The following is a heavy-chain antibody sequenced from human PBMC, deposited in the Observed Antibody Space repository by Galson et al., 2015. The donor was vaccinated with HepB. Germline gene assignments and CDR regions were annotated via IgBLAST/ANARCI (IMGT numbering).Heavy chain of an antibody. J-gene: IGHJ6*02. V-gene: IGHV4-59*08. D-gene: IGHD2-2*01. Sequence: ETLSLTCTVSGGSISSYYWSWIRRPPGKGLEWIGYIHYSGSTNYNPSLKSRVTISVDTSKNQFSLKLTSVTAADTAVYYCARSDCTSTSCYGYHYYGLDVWGQGTTVTVSS. CDR2: IHYSGST. CDR3: ARSDCTSTSCYGYHYYGLDV. CDR1: GGSISSYY.